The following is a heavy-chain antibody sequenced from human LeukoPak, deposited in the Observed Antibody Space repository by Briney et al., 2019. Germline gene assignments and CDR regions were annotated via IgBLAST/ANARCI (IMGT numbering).Heavy chain of an antibody. CDR2: IYTSGGT. CDR1: GGSISSYY. CDR3: ARASSPRGPFDI. J-gene: IGHJ3*02. V-gene: IGHV4-4*07. Sequence: SETLSLTCTVSGGSISSYYWSWIRQPAGKGLEWIGRIYTSGGTNYNPSLKSRVTMSVDTSKNQFSLNLSSVTAADTAVYYCARASSPRGPFDIWGQGTMVTVSS. D-gene: IGHD2-2*01.